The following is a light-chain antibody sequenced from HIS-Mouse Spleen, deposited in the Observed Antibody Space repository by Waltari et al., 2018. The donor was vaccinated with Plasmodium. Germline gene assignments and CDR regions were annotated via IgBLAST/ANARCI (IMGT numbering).Light chain of an antibody. CDR3: QQYNNWSFT. J-gene: IGKJ3*01. CDR2: GAS. CDR1: QSVSSN. V-gene: IGKV3-15*01. Sequence: EIVMTQSPATLSVSPGERATLSCRASQSVSSNLAWYQQKPGQAPRLLIYGASTRATGIPARFSGSGSGTKFTLTIISLQSEDFAVYYCQQYNNWSFTFGPGTKVDIK.